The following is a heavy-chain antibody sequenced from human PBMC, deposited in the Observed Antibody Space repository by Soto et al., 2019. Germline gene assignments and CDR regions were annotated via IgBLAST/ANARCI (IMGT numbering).Heavy chain of an antibody. Sequence: QVQLIQSGAEVKKPGASVKVSCKASGYTFTTYDINWVRQATGQGPEWLGWMNPNSGHTVYAQKFQGRVPVTRDTPINTAYMELSSLRSEDTAVYYCARGSMGFGGYGMDVWGQGTTVTVSS. J-gene: IGHJ6*02. D-gene: IGHD3-10*01. CDR3: ARGSMGFGGYGMDV. CDR1: GYTFTTYD. CDR2: MNPNSGHT. V-gene: IGHV1-8*01.